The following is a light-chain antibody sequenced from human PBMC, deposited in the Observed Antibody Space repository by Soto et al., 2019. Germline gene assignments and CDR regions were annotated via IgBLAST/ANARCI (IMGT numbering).Light chain of an antibody. Sequence: EIVMTQSPATLSASPGERAPLSCRASQSVGSNLAWYQQKPGQAPRLLIYDASTRATGIPASFSGSGSGTEFTLTIRSLQSEDSAVYYCQQYENLPTFGQGTRLEIK. CDR2: DAS. J-gene: IGKJ5*01. CDR1: QSVGSN. V-gene: IGKV3-15*01. CDR3: QQYENLPT.